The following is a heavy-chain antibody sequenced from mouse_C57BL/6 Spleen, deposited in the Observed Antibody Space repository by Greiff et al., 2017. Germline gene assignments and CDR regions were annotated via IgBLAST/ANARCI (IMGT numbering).Heavy chain of an antibody. V-gene: IGHV1-15*01. CDR2: IDPETGGT. J-gene: IGHJ1*03. CDR1: GYTFTDYE. Sequence: QVQLQQSGAELVRPGASVTLSCKASGYTFTDYEMHWVKQTPVHGLEWIGAIDPETGGTAYNQKFKGKAILTADKSSSTAYMELRSLTSEDSAVYYCTGSQWVPWYFDVWGTGTTVTVSA. CDR3: TGSQWVPWYFDV.